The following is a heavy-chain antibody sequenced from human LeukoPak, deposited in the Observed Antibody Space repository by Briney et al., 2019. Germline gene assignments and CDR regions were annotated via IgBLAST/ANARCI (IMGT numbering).Heavy chain of an antibody. V-gene: IGHV1-18*01. CDR2: ISAYNGNT. CDR3: ARGSVTTGWFDP. CDR1: GYTFTSYG. J-gene: IGHJ5*02. D-gene: IGHD4-17*01. Sequence: ASVRVSCTASGYTFTSYGMSWVRQAPGQGLEWVGWISAYNGNTNYAQTLQGRVTITTDTSTSTAYMELRSLRSDDTAVYYCARGSVTTGWFDPWGQGTLVTVSS.